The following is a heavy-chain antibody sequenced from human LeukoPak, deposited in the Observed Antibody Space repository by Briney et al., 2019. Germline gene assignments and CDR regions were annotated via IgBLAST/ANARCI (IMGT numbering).Heavy chain of an antibody. D-gene: IGHD3-10*01. CDR2: ISSSSSYV. V-gene: IGHV3-21*04. CDR3: EGSLLLWFGELQGY. J-gene: IGHJ4*02. CDR1: GFTFSSYE. Sequence: GGSLRLSCAASGFTFSSYEMNWVRQAPGKGLEWVSSISSSSSYVYYADSVKGRFTISRDNAKNSLYLQMNSLRAEDTAVYYCEGSLLLWFGELQGYWGQGTLVTVSS.